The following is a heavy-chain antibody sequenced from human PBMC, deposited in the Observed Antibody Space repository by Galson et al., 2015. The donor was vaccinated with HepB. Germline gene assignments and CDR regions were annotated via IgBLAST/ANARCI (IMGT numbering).Heavy chain of an antibody. CDR2: IFTSGST. Sequence: ETLSLTCTVSGGSISGYYWSWIRQPAGKGLEWIGRIFTSGSTNYNPSLKSRVTMSVDTSKNQFSLKLSSVTAADTAVYYCARDLGGSGRRFDPWGQGTLVTVSS. J-gene: IGHJ5*02. CDR3: ARDLGGSGRRFDP. V-gene: IGHV4-4*07. CDR1: GGSISGYY. D-gene: IGHD3-10*01.